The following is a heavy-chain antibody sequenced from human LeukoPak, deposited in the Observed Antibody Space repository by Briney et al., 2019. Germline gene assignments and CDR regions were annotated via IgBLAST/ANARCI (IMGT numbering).Heavy chain of an antibody. CDR1: GYTFTGYY. V-gene: IGHV1-2*02. CDR3: ARLYCSGGSCYFDY. J-gene: IGHJ4*02. CDR2: INPNSGGT. D-gene: IGHD2-15*01. Sequence: ASVKVSCKASGYTFTGYYMHWVRQAPGQGLEWMGWINPNSGGTNYAQKFQGRVTMTRDTSISTAYMELSSLRSEDTAVYYCARLYCSGGSCYFDYWGQGTLVTVSS.